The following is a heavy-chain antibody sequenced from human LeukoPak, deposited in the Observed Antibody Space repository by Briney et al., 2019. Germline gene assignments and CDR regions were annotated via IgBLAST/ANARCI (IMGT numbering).Heavy chain of an antibody. CDR3: AKDGSSGYFPDAFDI. CDR1: GFTFSDYY. D-gene: IGHD3-22*01. J-gene: IGHJ3*02. V-gene: IGHV3-11*04. CDR2: ISSSGSTI. Sequence: GGSLRLSCAASGFTFSDYYMSWIRQAPGKGLEWVSYISSSGSTIYYADSVKGRFTISRDNAKNSLYLQMNSLRAEDTAVYYCAKDGSSGYFPDAFDIWGQGTMVTVSS.